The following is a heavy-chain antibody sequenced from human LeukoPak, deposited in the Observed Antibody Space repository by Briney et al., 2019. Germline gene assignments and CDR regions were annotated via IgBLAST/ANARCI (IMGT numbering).Heavy chain of an antibody. D-gene: IGHD3-9*01. CDR1: GYTFTGYY. J-gene: IGHJ4*02. CDR3: QGEEGIRYFDWSSPYYFDY. Sequence: ASVKVSCKASGYTFTGYYLHWVRQAPGQGLEWMGWINPNSGGTNYAQKFQCRVTMTRDTSISTAYMELSRLRSDDTAVYFFQGEEGIRYFDWSSPYYFDYWGQGTLVTVSS. V-gene: IGHV1-2*02. CDR2: INPNSGGT.